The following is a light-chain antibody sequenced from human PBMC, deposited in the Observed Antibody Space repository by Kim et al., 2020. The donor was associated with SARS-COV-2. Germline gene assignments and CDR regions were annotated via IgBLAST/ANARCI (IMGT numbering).Light chain of an antibody. CDR1: NSGSKN. V-gene: IGLV3-9*01. Sequence: VAGAMGQTARITCGGNNSGSKNAHWYQQKPGQAPVLVIYRDSNRPSGIPERFSGSNSGNTATLTISRAQAGDEADYYCQVWDSSIVFGTGTKVTVL. CDR3: QVWDSSIV. J-gene: IGLJ1*01. CDR2: RDS.